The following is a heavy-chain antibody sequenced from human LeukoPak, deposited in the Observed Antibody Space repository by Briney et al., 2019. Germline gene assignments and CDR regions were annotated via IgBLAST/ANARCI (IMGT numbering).Heavy chain of an antibody. J-gene: IGHJ4*02. Sequence: SPVKVSCKASGYTFTSYGISWVRQAPGQGLEWMGWISAYNGNTNNAQKLQGRVTMTTDTSTSTAYMELRSLRSDDTAVYYCASKRRGSSFEYWGEGTLVTVSS. CDR1: GYTFTSYG. V-gene: IGHV1-18*01. CDR3: ASKRRGSSFEY. D-gene: IGHD6-13*01. CDR2: ISAYNGNT.